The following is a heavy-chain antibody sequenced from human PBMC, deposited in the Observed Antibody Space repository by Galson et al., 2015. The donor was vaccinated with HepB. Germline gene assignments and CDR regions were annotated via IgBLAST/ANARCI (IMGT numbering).Heavy chain of an antibody. CDR1: GFTFSSYG. D-gene: IGHD4-17*01. CDR2: IWYDGSNK. V-gene: IGHV3-33*01. CDR3: ARDRGYGEVYYFDY. J-gene: IGHJ4*02. Sequence: SLRLSCAASGFTFSSYGMHWVRQAPGKGLEWVAVIWYDGSNKYYADSVKGRFAISRDNSKNTLYLQMNSLRAEDTAVYYCARDRGYGEVYYFDYWGQGTLVTVSS.